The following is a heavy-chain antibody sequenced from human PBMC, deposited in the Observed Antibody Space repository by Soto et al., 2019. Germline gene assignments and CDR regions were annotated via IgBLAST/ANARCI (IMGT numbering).Heavy chain of an antibody. D-gene: IGHD3-10*01. V-gene: IGHV3-53*01. J-gene: IGHJ4*02. CDR1: GFSVSSNY. CDR2: IYSGGST. CDR3: ARDDAASGILFDY. Sequence: PGGSLRLSCEVSGFSVSSNYMSWVRQAPGKGLEWVSVIYSGGSTYYAESVKGRFSISRDISKNNVYLQMNSLRAEDAAVYYCARDDAASGILFDYWGQGTLVTVSS.